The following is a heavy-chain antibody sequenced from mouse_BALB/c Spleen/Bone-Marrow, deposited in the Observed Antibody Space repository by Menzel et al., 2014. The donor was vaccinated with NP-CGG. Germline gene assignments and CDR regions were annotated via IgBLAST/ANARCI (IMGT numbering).Heavy chain of an antibody. CDR1: GYSFTSYW. CDR3: ARRERTGMNY. Sequence: VHLVESGAELVRPGASVKLSCKASGYSFTSYWMNWVMQRPGQGLEWFGMIHPSDSETRLNQKFKDKATLTVDKSSSTAYMQLSSPTSEDSAVYYCARRERTGMNYWGQGTTLTVSS. D-gene: IGHD4-1*01. V-gene: IGHV1-61*01. J-gene: IGHJ2*01. CDR2: IHPSDSET.